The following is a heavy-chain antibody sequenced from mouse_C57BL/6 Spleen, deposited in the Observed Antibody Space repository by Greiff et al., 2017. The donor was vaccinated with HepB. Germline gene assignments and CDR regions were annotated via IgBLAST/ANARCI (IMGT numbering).Heavy chain of an antibody. D-gene: IGHD3-2*02. V-gene: IGHV2-2*01. Sequence: QVQLQQSGPGLVQPSQSLSITCTVSGFSLTSYGVYWVRQSPGKGLEWLGVIWSGGSTDYNAAFISRLSISKNNSKSQVFFVMNSLQADDTAIYYCATDSSGYVGFAYWGQGTLVTVSA. CDR2: IWSGGST. CDR3: ATDSSGYVGFAY. CDR1: GFSLTSYG. J-gene: IGHJ3*01.